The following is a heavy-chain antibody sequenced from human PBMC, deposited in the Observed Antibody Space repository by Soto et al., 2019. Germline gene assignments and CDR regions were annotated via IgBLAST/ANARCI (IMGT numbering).Heavy chain of an antibody. CDR2: IIPIFGTA. D-gene: IGHD2-15*01. J-gene: IGHJ4*02. CDR3: AGALEDDDSCYDY. CDR1: GGTFSSYA. Sequence: QVQLVQSGAEVKKPGSSVKVSCKASGGTFSSYAISWVRQAPGQGLEWMGGIIPIFGTANYAQTFQGRVTINADESPSTAYMWLSRLSSKDTAVYYGAGALEDDDSCYDYCGQGTLVTVSS. V-gene: IGHV1-69*12.